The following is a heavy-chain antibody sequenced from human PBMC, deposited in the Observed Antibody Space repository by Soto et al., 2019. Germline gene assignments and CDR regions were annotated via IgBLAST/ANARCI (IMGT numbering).Heavy chain of an antibody. CDR1: GYTFTSYY. Sequence: ASVKVSCKASGYTFTSYYMHWVRQAPGQGLEWMGIINPSGGYTTYAQRFQGRVTMTRDTSTRTVYMQMSSLRSEDTAVYYCARDLGEGDGYNTLGYWGPGTLVTVSS. J-gene: IGHJ4*02. V-gene: IGHV1-46*01. D-gene: IGHD3-16*01. CDR2: INPSGGYT. CDR3: ARDLGEGDGYNTLGY.